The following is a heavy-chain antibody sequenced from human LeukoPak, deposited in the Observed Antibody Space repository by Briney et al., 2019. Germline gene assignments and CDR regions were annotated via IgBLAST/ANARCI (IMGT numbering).Heavy chain of an antibody. J-gene: IGHJ4*02. CDR2: IYSGGST. Sequence: PGGSLRLXCAASGFTVSSNYMSWVRQAPGKGLEWVSVIYSGGSTYYADSVTGRFTISRDNSKNTLYLQMNSLRAEDTAVYYCARLAYSGSYYWGQGPRVPVSS. D-gene: IGHD1-26*01. V-gene: IGHV3-66*02. CDR3: ARLAYSGSYY. CDR1: GFTVSSNY.